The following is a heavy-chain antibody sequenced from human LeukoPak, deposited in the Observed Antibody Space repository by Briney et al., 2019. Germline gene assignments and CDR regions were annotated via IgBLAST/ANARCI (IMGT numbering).Heavy chain of an antibody. D-gene: IGHD2-2*01. CDR3: ARFGGVVPAAIHYYYYYGMDV. J-gene: IGHJ6*02. V-gene: IGHV5-51*01. CDR1: GYSFTSYW. CDR2: IYPGDSDT. Sequence: GESLKISCKGSGYSFTSYWIGWVRQMPGKGLEWTGIIYPGDSDTRYSPSFQGQVTISADKSISTAYLQWSSLKASDTAMYYCARFGGVVPAAIHYYYYYGMDVWGQGTTVTVSS.